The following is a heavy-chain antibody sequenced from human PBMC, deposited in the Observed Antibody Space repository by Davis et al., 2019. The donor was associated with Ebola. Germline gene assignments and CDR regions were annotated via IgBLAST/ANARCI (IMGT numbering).Heavy chain of an antibody. D-gene: IGHD6-6*01. CDR3: AGLDSSSSAGYYYGMDV. J-gene: IGHJ6*04. V-gene: IGHV4-61*01. CDR2: IYYSGST. CDR1: GFSVSSGSYY. Sequence: SETLSLTCTVSGFSVSSGSYYWSWVRQPPGQGLEWLGYIYYSGSTNYNPSLKSRVTISVDTSKNQFSLKLSSVTAADTAVYYCAGLDSSSSAGYYYGMDVWGKGTTVTVSS.